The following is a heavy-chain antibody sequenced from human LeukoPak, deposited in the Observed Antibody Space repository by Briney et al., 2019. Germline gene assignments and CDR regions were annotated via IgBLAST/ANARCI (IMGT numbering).Heavy chain of an antibody. CDR2: IIPILGIA. V-gene: IGHV1-69*04. Sequence: SVKVSCKASGGTFSSYAISWVRQAPGQGLEWMGGIIPILGIANYAQKFQGRVTITADKSTSTAYMELSSLRSEDTAVYYCARDPSASIAVAGDYWGQGTLVTVSS. J-gene: IGHJ4*02. CDR1: GGTFSSYA. CDR3: ARDPSASIAVAGDY. D-gene: IGHD6-19*01.